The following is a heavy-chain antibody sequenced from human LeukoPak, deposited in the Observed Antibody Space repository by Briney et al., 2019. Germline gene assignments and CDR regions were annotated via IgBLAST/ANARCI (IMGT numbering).Heavy chain of an antibody. J-gene: IGHJ4*02. D-gene: IGHD2-2*02. Sequence: ASVKVSCKVSGHTLSEVSMHWVRQAPGQGLEWVGGFDPRGGETVLAQKFQGRVTLTEDTSADISSIELRSLRSEDTAVYYCATSDRQFCSPSSCYMPFDFWGLGTLVTVSS. V-gene: IGHV1-24*01. CDR1: GHTLSEVS. CDR3: ATSDRQFCSPSSCYMPFDF. CDR2: FDPRGGET.